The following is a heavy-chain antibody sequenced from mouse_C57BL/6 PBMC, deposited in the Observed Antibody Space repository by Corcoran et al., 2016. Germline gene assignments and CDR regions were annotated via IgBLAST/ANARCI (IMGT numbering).Heavy chain of an antibody. Sequence: QVQLKQSGAELVKPGDSVKLSCKASGYTFTDYYINWVKQRPGQGLEWIARIYPGSGNTYYNEKFKGKDTLTAEKSSSTAYMQLSSLTSEDSAVYFCASERTGTVLDYCGQGSTLTVSS. CDR1: GYTFTDYY. V-gene: IGHV1-76*01. D-gene: IGHD4-1*01. CDR2: IYPGSGNT. CDR3: ASERTGTVLDY. J-gene: IGHJ2*01.